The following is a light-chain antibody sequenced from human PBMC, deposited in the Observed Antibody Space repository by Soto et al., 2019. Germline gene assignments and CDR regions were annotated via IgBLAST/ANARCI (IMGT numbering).Light chain of an antibody. V-gene: IGKV1-5*01. J-gene: IGKJ2*01. CDR3: QKYRSYVYH. CDR1: QSISSW. Sequence: DIQMTQSPSTLSASVGDRFSIACRASQSISSWLAWYQQKPGKSPKLLIYDASSLESAVPSRFSGSGPGTEFTLMIRSLKPADFATYYRQKYRSYVYHFGQGTKSDIK. CDR2: DAS.